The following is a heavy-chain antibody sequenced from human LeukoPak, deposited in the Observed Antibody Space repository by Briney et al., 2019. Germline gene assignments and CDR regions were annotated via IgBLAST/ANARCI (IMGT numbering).Heavy chain of an antibody. CDR1: GFTFSDYY. J-gene: IGHJ4*02. CDR3: ARWDCTSTSCYAGDY. V-gene: IGHV3-11*06. CDR2: MSSSSNYE. Sequence: GGSLRLSCAASGFTFSDYYMSWIRQAPGKGLEWVSYMSSSSNYERYAASVKGRFTISRDNAKNSLYLQMNSLRAEDTAVYYCARWDCTSTSCYAGDYWGQGILVTVSS. D-gene: IGHD2-2*01.